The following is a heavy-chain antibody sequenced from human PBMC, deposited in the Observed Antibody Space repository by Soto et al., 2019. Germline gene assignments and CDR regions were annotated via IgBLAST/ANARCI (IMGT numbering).Heavy chain of an antibody. Sequence: SSETLSLTCTVSGGSISSGDYYWSWIRQPPGKGLEWIGYIYYSGSTYYNPSLKSRVTISVDTSKNQFSLKLSSVTAADTAVYYCARESPTGRGFDPWGQGTLVTVSS. V-gene: IGHV4-30-4*01. J-gene: IGHJ5*02. CDR3: ARESPTGRGFDP. CDR1: GGSISSGDYY. CDR2: IYYSGST.